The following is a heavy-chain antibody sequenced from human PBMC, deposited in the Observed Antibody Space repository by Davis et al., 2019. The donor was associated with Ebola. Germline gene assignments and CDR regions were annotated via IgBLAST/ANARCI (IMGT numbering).Heavy chain of an antibody. CDR1: GGTFSSYA. V-gene: IGHV1-2*02. CDR3: ARDHVGERSEFDY. CDR2: IHPPSGAT. D-gene: IGHD3-16*01. Sequence: ASVKVSCKASGGTFSSYAISWVRQAPGQGLEWVGWIHPPSGATLYAQKSQGRVAMARDTSITSVYMEVTWLTSDDTAVYYCARDHVGERSEFDYWGQGTLVTVSS. J-gene: IGHJ4*02.